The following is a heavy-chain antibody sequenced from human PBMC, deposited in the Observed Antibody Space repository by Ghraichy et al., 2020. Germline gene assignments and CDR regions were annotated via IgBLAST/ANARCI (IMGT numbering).Heavy chain of an antibody. J-gene: IGHJ5*02. CDR2: IYYSGST. Sequence: SETLSLTCTVSGGSISSYYWSWIRQPPGKGLEWIGYIYYSGSTNYNPSLKSRVTISVDTSKNQFSLKLSSVTAADTAVYYCARGVGATKGNWFDPWGQGTLVTVSS. D-gene: IGHD1-26*01. V-gene: IGHV4-59*01. CDR3: ARGVGATKGNWFDP. CDR1: GGSISSYY.